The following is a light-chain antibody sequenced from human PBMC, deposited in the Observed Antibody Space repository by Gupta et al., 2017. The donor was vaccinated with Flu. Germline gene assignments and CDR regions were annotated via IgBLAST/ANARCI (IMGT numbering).Light chain of an antibody. CDR1: QGVATF. J-gene: IGKJ4*01. V-gene: IGKV3-11*01. CDR2: ESD. CDR3: QQRADGRLI. Sequence: PATLSVSPGDSATLSCRASQGVATFLAWYQQKHGQSPRLRIYESDKRATDSPGRFSGSGSGTDCTLTISNLEPEDFAVYYCQQRADGRLICGGGTRVELK.